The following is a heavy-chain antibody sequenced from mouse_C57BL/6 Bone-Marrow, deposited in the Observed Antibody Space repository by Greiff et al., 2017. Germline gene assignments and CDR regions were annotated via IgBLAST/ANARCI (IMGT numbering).Heavy chain of an antibody. CDR3: ASTYYAAC. V-gene: IGHV3-6*01. Sequence: EVKLQESGPGLVKPSPSLSLTCSVSGYSITSGYYWNWIRQFPGNKLEWMGYISYDGSNNYNPSLKNRISITRDTSKNQFFLKLNSVTTEDTATYYCASTYYAACWGRGTLVTVTA. CDR2: ISYDGSN. CDR1: GYSITSGYY. D-gene: IGHD2-10*01. J-gene: IGHJ3*01.